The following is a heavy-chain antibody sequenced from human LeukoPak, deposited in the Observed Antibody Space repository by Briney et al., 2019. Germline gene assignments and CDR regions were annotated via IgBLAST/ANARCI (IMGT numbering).Heavy chain of an antibody. D-gene: IGHD1-26*01. J-gene: IGHJ4*02. CDR1: GFTFSDYY. CDR3: ARDQSGTWTFDY. V-gene: IGHV3-11*06. Sequence: KPGGSLRLSCAASGFTFSDYYMSWIRQAPGKGLEWVSSISRSSTYIHYADSVRGRFTISRDNSKNTVYLQMNGLRAEDTAVYYCARDQSGTWTFDYWGQGTLVTVSS. CDR2: ISRSSTYI.